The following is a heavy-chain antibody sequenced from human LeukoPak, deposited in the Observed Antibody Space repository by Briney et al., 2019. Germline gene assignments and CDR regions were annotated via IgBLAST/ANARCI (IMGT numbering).Heavy chain of an antibody. J-gene: IGHJ4*02. D-gene: IGHD6-19*01. V-gene: IGHV4-39*01. CDR1: GGSIRSSSYY. Sequence: SETLSLTCTVSGGSIRSSSYYWGWIRQPPGKGLEWIGSIYYSGSTYYNASLKSRGTISVDTSKNQFSLKLNSVTAAGTAVYFCARQVVAVAGTGYFDYWGQGTLVTVSS. CDR2: IYYSGST. CDR3: ARQVVAVAGTGYFDY.